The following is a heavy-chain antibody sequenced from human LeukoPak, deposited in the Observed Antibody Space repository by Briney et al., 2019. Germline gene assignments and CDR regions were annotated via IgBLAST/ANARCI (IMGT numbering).Heavy chain of an antibody. Sequence: SETLSLTCTVSRGSISNNYWSWIRQRPGKGLEWIGYIYYDGTTKYNPSLMSRLTISVDTSKNQFSLRLNSMTAADTAVYYCARLSGITMIVVVLFDAFDIWGQGTMVTVSS. CDR1: RGSISNNY. J-gene: IGHJ3*02. CDR3: ARLSGITMIVVVLFDAFDI. V-gene: IGHV4-59*01. CDR2: IYYDGTT. D-gene: IGHD3-22*01.